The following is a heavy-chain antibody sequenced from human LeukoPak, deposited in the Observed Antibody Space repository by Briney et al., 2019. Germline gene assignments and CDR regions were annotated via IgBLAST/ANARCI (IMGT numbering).Heavy chain of an antibody. CDR1: GDSVSSNGAS. CDR2: TYYRSQQWHS. V-gene: IGHV6-1*01. J-gene: IGHJ4*02. CDR3: GRETDLGVVTN. D-gene: IGHD3-3*01. Sequence: SQTLSLTCAISGDSVSSNGASWNWIRQSPSRGLEWLGRTYYRSQQWHSDYAPSVKGRITLNPDTSKNQFSLLLNSVTPEDTAVYYCGRETDLGVVTNWGQGTLVTVSS.